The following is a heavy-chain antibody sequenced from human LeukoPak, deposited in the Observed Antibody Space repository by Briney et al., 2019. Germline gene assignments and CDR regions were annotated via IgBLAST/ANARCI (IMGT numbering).Heavy chain of an antibody. CDR2: IIPFFGTP. J-gene: IGHJ3*02. CDR3: ARSLAAGFDI. V-gene: IGHV1-69*01. CDR1: GGSFSTYA. Sequence: ASVKVSCKASGGSFSTYAISWVRQAPGQGLEWMGGIIPFFGTPSYAQKFHGRVTITADESTNTAYMEVSSLRSEDTALYYCARSLAAGFDIWGQGTMVTVSS. D-gene: IGHD6-25*01.